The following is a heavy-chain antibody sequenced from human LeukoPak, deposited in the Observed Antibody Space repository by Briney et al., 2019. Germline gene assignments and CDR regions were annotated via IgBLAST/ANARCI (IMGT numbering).Heavy chain of an antibody. CDR1: GYSFTSYW. CDR2: IYPGDSDT. CDR3: ARPPLGLGEYYFDY. Sequence: GESLKISCKGSGYSFTSYWIGWGRRMPGKGLGWMGIIYPGDSDTRYSPSFQGQVTISADKSISTAYLQWSSLKASDTAMYYCARPPLGLGEYYFDYWGQGTLVTVSS. D-gene: IGHD3-10*01. V-gene: IGHV5-51*01. J-gene: IGHJ4*02.